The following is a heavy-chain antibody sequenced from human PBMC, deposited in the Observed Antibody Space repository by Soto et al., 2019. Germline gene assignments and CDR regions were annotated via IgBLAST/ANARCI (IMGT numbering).Heavy chain of an antibody. CDR2: IWYDGSNK. J-gene: IGHJ4*02. Sequence: GGSLRLSCAASGFTFSSYGMHWVRQAPGKGLEWVAVIWYDGSNKYYADSVKGRFTISRDNSKNTLYLQMNSLRAVDTAVYYCARNYRTRALWYYDYVWGSYPDYWGQGTLVTVSS. V-gene: IGHV3-33*01. CDR3: ARNYRTRALWYYDYVWGSYPDY. D-gene: IGHD3-16*01. CDR1: GFTFSSYG.